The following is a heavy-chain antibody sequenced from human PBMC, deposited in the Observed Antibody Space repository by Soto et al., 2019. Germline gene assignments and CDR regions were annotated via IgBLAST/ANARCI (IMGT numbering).Heavy chain of an antibody. V-gene: IGHV4-30-4*01. CDR3: ALVEVAATDFDY. Sequence: SETLSLTCTVSGGSISSGDYYWSWIRQPPGKGLEWIGYIYYSGSTYYNPSLKSRVTISVETSKNQFSLKLSSVTAADTAVYYCALVEVAATDFDYWGQGTMVTVYS. D-gene: IGHD2-15*01. J-gene: IGHJ4*02. CDR1: GGSISSGDYY. CDR2: IYYSGST.